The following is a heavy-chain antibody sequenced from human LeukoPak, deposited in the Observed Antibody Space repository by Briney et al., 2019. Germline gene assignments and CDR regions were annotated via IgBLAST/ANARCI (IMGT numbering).Heavy chain of an antibody. CDR1: GGSISSSSYY. CDR3: ARSYGSRRTNGYPDY. CDR2: IYYGGST. Sequence: PSETLSLTCTVSGGSISSSSYYWGWIRQPPGKGLEWIGSIYYGGSTYYNPSLKSRVTISVDTSKNQFSLKLSSVTAADTAVYYCARSYGSRRTNGYPDYWGQGTLVTVSS. D-gene: IGHD3-10*01. J-gene: IGHJ4*02. V-gene: IGHV4-39*01.